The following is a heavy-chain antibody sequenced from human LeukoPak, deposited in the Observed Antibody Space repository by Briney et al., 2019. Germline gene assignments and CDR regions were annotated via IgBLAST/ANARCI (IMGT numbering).Heavy chain of an antibody. CDR1: GFTFSSYG. CDR2: TSYDGSNK. J-gene: IGHJ6*02. Sequence: PGGSLRLSCAASGFTFSSYGMHWVRQAPGKGLEWVAVTSYDGSNKYYADSVKGRFTISRDNSKNTLYLQMNSLRAEDTAVYYCAKDGELHAGMDVWGQGTTVTVSS. CDR3: AKDGELHAGMDV. V-gene: IGHV3-30*18. D-gene: IGHD1-7*01.